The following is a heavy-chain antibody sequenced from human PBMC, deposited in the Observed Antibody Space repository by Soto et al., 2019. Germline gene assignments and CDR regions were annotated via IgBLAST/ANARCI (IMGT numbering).Heavy chain of an antibody. Sequence: QITLKESGPTLVKPTQTLTLTCTFSGFSLSTSGVGVGWIRQPPGKALEWLALIYWDDDKRYSPSLKSRLTLTKYTSKNQVVLTMTNMDPVDTATYYCAHFTPEYSSYDAFDIWGQGTMVTVSS. V-gene: IGHV2-5*02. CDR1: GFSLSTSGVG. J-gene: IGHJ3*02. D-gene: IGHD5-18*01. CDR2: IYWDDDK. CDR3: AHFTPEYSSYDAFDI.